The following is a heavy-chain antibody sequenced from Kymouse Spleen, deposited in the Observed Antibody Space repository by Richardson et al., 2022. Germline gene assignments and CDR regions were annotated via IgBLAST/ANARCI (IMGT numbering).Heavy chain of an antibody. V-gene: IGHV4-39*01. CDR2: IYYSGST. CDR1: GGSISSSSYY. D-gene: IGHD3-3*01. CDR3: ARMDFWSGYPFDY. Sequence: QLQLQESGPGLVKPSETLSLTCTVSGGSISSSSYYWGWIRQPPGKGLEWIGSIYYSGSTYYNPSLKSRVTISVDTSKNQFSLKLSSVTAADTAVYYCARMDFWSGYPFDYWGQGTLVTVSS. J-gene: IGHJ4*02.